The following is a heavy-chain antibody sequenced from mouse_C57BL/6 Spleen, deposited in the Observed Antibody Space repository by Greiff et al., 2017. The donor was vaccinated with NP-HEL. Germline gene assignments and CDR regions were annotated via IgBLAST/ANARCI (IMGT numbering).Heavy chain of an antibody. CDR3: ARLGGATSENFDY. CDR2: INPNNGGT. Sequence: VQLQQSGPELVKPGASVKISCKASGYTFTDYYMNWVKQSHGKSLEWIGDINPNNGGTSYNQKFKGKAPLTVAKSSSTAYMELRSLTSEDSAVDYCARLGGATSENFDYWGKGTTLTVSS. V-gene: IGHV1-26*01. CDR1: GYTFTDYY. J-gene: IGHJ2*01. D-gene: IGHD1-1*02.